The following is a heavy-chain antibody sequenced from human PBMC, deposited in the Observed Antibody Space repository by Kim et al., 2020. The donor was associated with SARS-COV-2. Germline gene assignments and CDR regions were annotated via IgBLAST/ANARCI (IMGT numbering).Heavy chain of an antibody. CDR3: ARGGDTLWFGELDGAFDI. CDR2: IKQDGSEK. Sequence: GGSLRLSCAASGFTFSSYWMSWVRQAPGKGLEWVANIKQDGSEKYYVDSVKGRFTISRDNAKNSLYLQMNSLRAEDTAVYYCARGGDTLWFGELDGAFDIWGQGTMVTVSS. D-gene: IGHD3-10*01. V-gene: IGHV3-7*03. J-gene: IGHJ3*02. CDR1: GFTFSSYW.